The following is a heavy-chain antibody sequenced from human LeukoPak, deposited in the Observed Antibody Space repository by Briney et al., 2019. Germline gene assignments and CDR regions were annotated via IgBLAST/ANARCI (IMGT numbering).Heavy chain of an antibody. CDR1: GGSISRYY. CDR2: IHNSGRT. J-gene: IGHJ3*01. D-gene: IGHD6-19*01. V-gene: IGHV4-59*08. CDR3: ATAEALAGTNDAFDV. Sequence: SETLSLTCSVSGGSISRYYWTWIRQPPGKGLEWIGYIHNSGRTNYNPSLKSRVTISVDTSKNQFFLNLTSVTAADTAVYYCATAEALAGTNDAFDVWGQGTMVTVST.